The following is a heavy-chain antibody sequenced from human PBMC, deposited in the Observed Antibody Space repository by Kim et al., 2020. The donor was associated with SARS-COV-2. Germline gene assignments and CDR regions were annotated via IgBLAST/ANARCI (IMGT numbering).Heavy chain of an antibody. J-gene: IGHJ6*02. CDR3: ARGGYNFYGMDV. CDR1: GFTFSSYS. CDR2: INSRSSYI. Sequence: GGSLRLSCAASGFTFSSYSMNWVRQAPGKGPEWVSSINSRSSYIDYADSVKGRFTVSRDNAKNSLYLQMNSLRAEDTAVYYCARGGYNFYGMDVWGQGTT. V-gene: IGHV3-21*01.